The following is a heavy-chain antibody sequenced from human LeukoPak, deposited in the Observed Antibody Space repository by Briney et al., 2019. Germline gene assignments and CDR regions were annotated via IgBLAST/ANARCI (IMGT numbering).Heavy chain of an antibody. V-gene: IGHV3-7*01. CDR2: IKQEGREK. CDR3: ARINSGRHLRDAFDI. CDR1: SGYW. J-gene: IGHJ3*02. D-gene: IGHD1-26*01. Sequence: PGGSLRLSCAAFSGYWMTWVRQAPGKGLEWVANIKQEGREKYYVDSVKGRFTISRDNAKNSLFLQMNSLRAEDTAVYYCARINSGRHLRDAFDIWGQGTTVTVSS.